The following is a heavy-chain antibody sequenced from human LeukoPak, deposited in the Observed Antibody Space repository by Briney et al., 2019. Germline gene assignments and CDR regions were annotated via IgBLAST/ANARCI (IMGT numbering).Heavy chain of an antibody. J-gene: IGHJ3*02. D-gene: IGHD2-2*01. CDR2: IYNSGST. CDR3: ARYCSSTSCYFDI. Sequence: SETLSLTCTVSGGSISSYYWSWIRQPPGKGLEWIGYIYNSGSTNYNPSLKSRVTISVDTSNNQFTLKLRSVTAADTAVYYCARYCSSTSCYFDIWGQGTMVTVSS. CDR1: GGSISSYY. V-gene: IGHV4-4*09.